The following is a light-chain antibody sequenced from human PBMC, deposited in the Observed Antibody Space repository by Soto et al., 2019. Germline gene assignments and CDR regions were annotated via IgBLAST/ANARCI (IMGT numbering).Light chain of an antibody. CDR2: DVR. CDR1: SSDVAGYNY. CDR3: SSYTSSSTPI. J-gene: IGLJ2*01. Sequence: QSVLTQPASVSGSPGQSITISCTGTSSDVAGYNYVSWYQQHPGKAPKLMIYDVRNRPSGVSNRFSCSKSGNTASLTIFGLQAEDEADYYCSSYTSSSTPIFGGGTKLTVL. V-gene: IGLV2-14*01.